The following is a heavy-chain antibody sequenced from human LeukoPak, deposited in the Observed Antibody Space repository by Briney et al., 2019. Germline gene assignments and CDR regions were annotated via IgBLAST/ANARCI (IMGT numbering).Heavy chain of an antibody. V-gene: IGHV4-39*01. CDR3: ARLGDYYDSSGYFDAFDI. CDR1: GGSISSSSYH. Sequence: SETLSLTCTVSGGSISSSSYHWGWIRPPPGKGLEWIGTIYYGGSTYYNPSLKSRVTISVDTSKTQFSLKLTSVTAADAAVYYCARLGDYYDSSGYFDAFDIWGQGTMVTVFS. CDR2: IYYGGST. J-gene: IGHJ3*02. D-gene: IGHD3-22*01.